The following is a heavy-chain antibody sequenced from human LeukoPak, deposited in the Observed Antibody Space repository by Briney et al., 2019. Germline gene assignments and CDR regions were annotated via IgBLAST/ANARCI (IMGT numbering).Heavy chain of an antibody. CDR1: GGSISSGGYY. V-gene: IGHV4-31*03. CDR3: ARDLAVGLNWFDP. J-gene: IGHJ5*02. CDR2: IYYSGST. Sequence: PSQTLSLTCTVSGGSISSGGYYWSWLRQHPGKGLEWIGYIYYSGSTYYNPSLKSRVTISVDTSKNQFSLKLSSVTAADTAVYYCARDLAVGLNWFDPWGQGTLVTVSS. D-gene: IGHD3-16*01.